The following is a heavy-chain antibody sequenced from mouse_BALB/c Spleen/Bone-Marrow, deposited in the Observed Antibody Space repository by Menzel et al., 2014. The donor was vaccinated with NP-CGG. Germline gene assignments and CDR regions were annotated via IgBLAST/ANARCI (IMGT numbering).Heavy chain of an antibody. Sequence: VQLQQSGAELVRPGASVTLSCKASGYTFTDYEMHWLKQAPVHGLEWIGAIDPETGGTAYNQKFKGRATLTTDKSSSTAYMELRSLTSEDSAVYYCTRLDSSGYVAYWGQGTLVTVSA. J-gene: IGHJ3*01. D-gene: IGHD3-2*01. CDR2: IDPETGGT. CDR3: TRLDSSGYVAY. CDR1: GYTFTDYE. V-gene: IGHV1-15*01.